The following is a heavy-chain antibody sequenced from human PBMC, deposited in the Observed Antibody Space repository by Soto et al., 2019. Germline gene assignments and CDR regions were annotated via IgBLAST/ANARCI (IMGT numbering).Heavy chain of an antibody. CDR3: LGYCSGGSCYSRGY. D-gene: IGHD2-15*01. CDR2: INAGNGNT. Sequence: QVQLVQSGAEVKKPGASVKVSCKASGYSFTSHAMHWVRQAPGQRLEWMGWINAGNGNTKYTQKFQGRVTSTRDTTASTAYMGLSSLRSEDTAVYYFLGYCSGGSCYSRGYWGQGTLVTVSS. V-gene: IGHV1-3*01. J-gene: IGHJ4*02. CDR1: GYSFTSHA.